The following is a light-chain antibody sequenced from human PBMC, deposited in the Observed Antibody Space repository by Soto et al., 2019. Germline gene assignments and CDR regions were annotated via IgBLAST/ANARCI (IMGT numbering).Light chain of an antibody. V-gene: IGKV1-5*01. CDR3: QQYNHYSGLT. CDR2: DAS. CDR1: QSISSW. Sequence: DIQMTQSPSTLSASVGDRVTITCRASQSISSWLAWYQQKPGEAPKLLIYDASSLESGVPSRFSGSGSGTEFTLTISSLQPDDFATYYCQQYNHYSGLTFGGGTKVDI. J-gene: IGKJ4*01.